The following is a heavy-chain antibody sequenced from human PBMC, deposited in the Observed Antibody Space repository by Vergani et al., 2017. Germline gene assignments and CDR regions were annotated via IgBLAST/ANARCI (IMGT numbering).Heavy chain of an antibody. V-gene: IGHV3-30*02. D-gene: IGHD3-16*01. Sequence: QVQLVESGGGVVQRVGSLRLSCATFGFTLSNYVMQWIRQGPGKGLEFVAYIQFYGSNQYYADAVKGRFTLSRDFSKNTLYLQMNSLRTDDTATYYCAKHFRGWGIDYWGQGAQVIVSS. CDR2: IQFYGSNQ. J-gene: IGHJ4*02. CDR1: GFTLSNYV. CDR3: AKHFRGWGIDY.